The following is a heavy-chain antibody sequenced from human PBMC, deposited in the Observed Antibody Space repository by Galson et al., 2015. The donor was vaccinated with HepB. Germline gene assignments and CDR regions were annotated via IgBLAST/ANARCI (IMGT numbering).Heavy chain of an antibody. CDR1: GGTFSSYA. Sequence: SVKVSCKASGGTFSSYAISWVRQAPGQGLEWMGGIIPIFGTANYAQKFQGRVTITADESTSTAYMELSSLRSEDTAVYYCARLTMITFGGVIVKDGDYFDYWGQGTLVTVSS. CDR2: IIPIFGTA. D-gene: IGHD3-16*02. CDR3: ARLTMITFGGVIVKDGDYFDY. J-gene: IGHJ4*02. V-gene: IGHV1-69*13.